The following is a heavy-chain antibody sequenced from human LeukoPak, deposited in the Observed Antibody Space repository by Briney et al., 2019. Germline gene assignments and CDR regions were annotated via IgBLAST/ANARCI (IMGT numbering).Heavy chain of an antibody. V-gene: IGHV3-48*01. J-gene: IGHJ6*04. Sequence: GGSLRLSCAASGFTFSSYSMNWVRQAPGKGLEWISYIRSSSRTIYYADSVKGRFTISRDNAKNSLFLQMNSLRAEDTAVYYCAELGITMIGGVWGKGTTVTISS. CDR2: IRSSSRTI. CDR3: AELGITMIGGV. CDR1: GFTFSSYS. D-gene: IGHD3-10*02.